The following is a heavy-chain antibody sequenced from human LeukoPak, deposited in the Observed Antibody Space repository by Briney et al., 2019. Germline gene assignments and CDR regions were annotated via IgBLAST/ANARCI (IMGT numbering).Heavy chain of an antibody. V-gene: IGHV3-23*01. J-gene: IGHJ4*02. D-gene: IGHD3-10*01. CDR1: GFTFSSCA. CDR2: ISGSGGDT. CDR3: AKPREGSGSYYKSFFDS. Sequence: PGGSLRLSCAASGFTFSSCAMSWVRQAPGKGLEWVSVISGSGGDTNYADSVKGRFTISRDNSKNTLYLQMNTLRAEDTAVYYCAKPREGSGSYYKSFFDSWGQGTLVTVSS.